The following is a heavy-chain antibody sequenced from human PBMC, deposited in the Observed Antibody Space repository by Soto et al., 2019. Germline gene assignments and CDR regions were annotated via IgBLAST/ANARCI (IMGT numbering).Heavy chain of an antibody. D-gene: IGHD3-10*01. Sequence: PSETLSLTCTVSGGSISSGGYYWSWIRQHPGKGLEWIGYIYYSGSTYYNPSLKSRVTISVDTSKNQFSLKLSSVTAADTAVYYCARDGGSGSYSEQRFDYWGQGTLVTVSS. CDR1: GGSISSGGYY. CDR3: ARDGGSGSYSEQRFDY. CDR2: IYYSGST. J-gene: IGHJ4*02. V-gene: IGHV4-31*03.